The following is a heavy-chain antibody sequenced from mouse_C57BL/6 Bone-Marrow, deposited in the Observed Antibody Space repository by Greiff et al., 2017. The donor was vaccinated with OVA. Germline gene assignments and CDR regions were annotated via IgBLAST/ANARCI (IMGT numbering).Heavy chain of an antibody. V-gene: IGHV5-15*01. Sequence: EVQLVESGGGLVQPGGSLKLSCAASGFTFSDYGMAWVRQAPRKGPEWVAFINNLAYSIYYADTVTCQFTISRENAKNTLYLAMSSLRSEDTAMYYCARGLRSYAMDYWGQGTSVTVSS. D-gene: IGHD1-1*01. CDR3: ARGLRSYAMDY. J-gene: IGHJ4*01. CDR1: GFTFSDYG. CDR2: INNLAYSI.